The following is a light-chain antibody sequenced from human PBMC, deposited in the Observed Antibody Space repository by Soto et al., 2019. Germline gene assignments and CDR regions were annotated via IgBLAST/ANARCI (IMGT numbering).Light chain of an antibody. Sequence: QSVLTQPPSVSGAPGQRATISCNGSSSNIGAGYDVHWYQQLPGTAPKLLIYGNSNRPSGVPDRFSGSKSGTSASLAITGLQAEDEADYYCQSYDSSLSGSVFGGGTKLTVL. CDR1: SSNIGAGYD. J-gene: IGLJ3*02. V-gene: IGLV1-40*01. CDR3: QSYDSSLSGSV. CDR2: GNS.